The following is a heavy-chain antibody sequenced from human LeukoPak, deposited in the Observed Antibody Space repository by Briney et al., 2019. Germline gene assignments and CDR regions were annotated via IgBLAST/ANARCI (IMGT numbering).Heavy chain of an antibody. V-gene: IGHV1-46*01. J-gene: IGHJ4*02. D-gene: IGHD6-19*01. CDR2: INPSGGST. CDR3: ARALTLAVAGTGY. CDR1: GGTFSSYA. Sequence: GASVKVSCKASGGTFSSYAISWVRQAPGQGLEWMGIINPSGGSTSYAQKFQGRVTMTRDTSTSTVYMELSSLRSEDTAVYYCARALTLAVAGTGYWGQGTLVTVSS.